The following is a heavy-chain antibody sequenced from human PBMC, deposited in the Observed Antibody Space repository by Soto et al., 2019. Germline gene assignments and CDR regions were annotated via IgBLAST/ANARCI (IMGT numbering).Heavy chain of an antibody. Sequence: GGSLRLSCAASGFTFSSYAMSWVRQAPGKGLEWVSAISGSGGSTYYADSVEGRFTISRDNSKNTLYLQMNSLRAEDTAVYYCAKDLAYCGGDCYENAFDICGQGTMVTVSS. J-gene: IGHJ3*02. CDR1: GFTFSSYA. D-gene: IGHD2-21*02. CDR2: ISGSGGST. V-gene: IGHV3-23*01. CDR3: AKDLAYCGGDCYENAFDI.